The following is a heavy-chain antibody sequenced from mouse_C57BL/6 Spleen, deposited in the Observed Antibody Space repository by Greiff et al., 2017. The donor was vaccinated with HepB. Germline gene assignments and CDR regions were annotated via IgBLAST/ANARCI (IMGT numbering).Heavy chain of an antibody. J-gene: IGHJ1*03. D-gene: IGHD1-1*01. CDR1: GYTFTDYY. CDR2: IYPGSGNT. V-gene: IGHV1-76*01. CDR3: AREGSFYWYFDV. Sequence: QVQLQQSGAELVRPGASVKLSCKASGYTFTDYYINWVKQRPGQGLEWIARIYPGSGNTYYNEKFKGKATLTAEKSSSTAYMQLSSLTSEDSAVYFCAREGSFYWYFDVWGTGTTVTVSS.